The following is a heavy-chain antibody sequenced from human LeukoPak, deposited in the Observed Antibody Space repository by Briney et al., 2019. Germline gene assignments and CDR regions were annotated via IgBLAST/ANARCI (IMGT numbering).Heavy chain of an antibody. CDR1: GYTFTSYY. V-gene: IGHV1-46*01. Sequence: ASVKVSCKASGYTFTSYYMHWVRQAPGQGLEWMGIINPSGGSTSYAQKFQGRVTMTRDTSTSTVYMELRSLRSEDTAVYYCARRGAAAGTLDYWGQRTLVTVSS. D-gene: IGHD6-13*01. J-gene: IGHJ4*02. CDR2: INPSGGST. CDR3: ARRGAAAGTLDY.